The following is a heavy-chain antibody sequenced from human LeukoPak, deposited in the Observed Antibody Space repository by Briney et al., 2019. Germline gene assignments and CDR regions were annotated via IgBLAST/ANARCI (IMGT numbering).Heavy chain of an antibody. CDR1: GFTVSSNY. J-gene: IGHJ4*02. V-gene: IGHV3-66*01. CDR3: ARDKNGWRYFDY. D-gene: IGHD5-24*01. Sequence: PGGSLRLSCAASGFTVSSNYMSWVRQAPGKGLEWVSVIYSGGSTYYADSVKGRFTIPRDNSKNTLYLQMNSLRAEDTAVYYCARDKNGWRYFDYWGQGTLVTVSS. CDR2: IYSGGST.